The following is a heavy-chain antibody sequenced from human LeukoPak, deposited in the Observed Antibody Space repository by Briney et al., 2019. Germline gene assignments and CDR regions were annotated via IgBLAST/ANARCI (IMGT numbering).Heavy chain of an antibody. CDR3: AKGKGDTGGSFDY. J-gene: IGHJ4*02. Sequence: GGSLRLSCAASGFTFSSYAMGWVRQAPGKGLEWVSGISGSGGSTYYADSVKGRITISRDNSKNTLYLQMNSLRAEDTAVYYCAKGKGDTGGSFDYWGQGTLVTSPQ. V-gene: IGHV3-23*01. D-gene: IGHD3-16*01. CDR1: GFTFSSYA. CDR2: ISGSGGST.